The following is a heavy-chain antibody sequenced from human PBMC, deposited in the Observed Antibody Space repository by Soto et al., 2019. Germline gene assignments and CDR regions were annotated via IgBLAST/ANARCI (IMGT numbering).Heavy chain of an antibody. CDR2: ISYDGSNK. D-gene: IGHD4-4*01. V-gene: IGHV3-30*18. CDR1: GFTFSSYG. J-gene: IGHJ5*02. CDR3: AKDSEPHDYREANWFDP. Sequence: PGGSLRLSCAASGFTFSSYGMHWVRQAPGKGLEWVAVISYDGSNKYYADSVKGRFTISRDNSKNTLYLQMNSLRAEDTAVYYCAKDSEPHDYREANWFDPWGQGTLVTVSS.